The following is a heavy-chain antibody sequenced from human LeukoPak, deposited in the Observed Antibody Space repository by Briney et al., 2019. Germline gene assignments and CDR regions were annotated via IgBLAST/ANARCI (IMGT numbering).Heavy chain of an antibody. CDR1: GYTFTSYD. Sequence: ASVKVSCKASGYTFTSYDINRLRQATGQGLECMRWMNPNRGNTGYAQKFQGRVTMTRNTSIRTAYMELSRLRSEDTAVYYCARGLVKVRFGHYYYYGMDVWGEGTTVSVSS. D-gene: IGHD3-3*01. CDR3: ARGLVKVRFGHYYYYGMDV. CDR2: MNPNRGNT. J-gene: IGHJ6*01. V-gene: IGHV1-8*01.